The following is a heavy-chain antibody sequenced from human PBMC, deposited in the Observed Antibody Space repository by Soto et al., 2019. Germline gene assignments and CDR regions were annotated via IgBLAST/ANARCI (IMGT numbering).Heavy chain of an antibody. D-gene: IGHD6-13*01. Sequence: EVQLVESGGGLVQPGGSLKLSCAASGFTFSGSAMHWVRQASGKGLEWVGRIRSKANNYATAYAASVKGRFTISRDDSKNTAYLQMNSLKTEDTAVYYCTRLRGIVAAGPLYYYYGLDVWGQGTTVTVSS. V-gene: IGHV3-73*02. J-gene: IGHJ6*02. CDR2: IRSKANNYAT. CDR1: GFTFSGSA. CDR3: TRLRGIVAAGPLYYYYGLDV.